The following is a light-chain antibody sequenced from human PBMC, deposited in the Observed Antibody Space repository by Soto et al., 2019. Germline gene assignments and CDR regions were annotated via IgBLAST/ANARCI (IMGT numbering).Light chain of an antibody. Sequence: QSALTQPRSVSGSPGQSITISCSGTIRDIGGYNFISWYQQHPGAAPKIIIYDVSKRPSGVPDRFSGSTSGNTASLTISGLRAEDDAFYYCCSYAGSNTLAFGGGTKLNVL. CDR3: CSYAGSNTLA. CDR2: DVS. CDR1: IRDIGGYNF. V-gene: IGLV2-11*01. J-gene: IGLJ2*01.